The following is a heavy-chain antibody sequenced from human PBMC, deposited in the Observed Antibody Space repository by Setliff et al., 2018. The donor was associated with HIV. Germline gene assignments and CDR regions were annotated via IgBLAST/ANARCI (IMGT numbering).Heavy chain of an antibody. CDR1: GFSLRASGVA. CDR2: FFYSGST. J-gene: IGHJ4*02. V-gene: IGHV4-39*01. CDR3: ARLTSGWFFAY. Sequence: GSGPTLVNPTQTLTLTCSFSGFSLRASGVAVGWIRQPPGKGLEWIGSFFYSGSTYHNPSLKSRVTISVDTSKNQFSLKLSSVTAADTAVYYCARLTSGWFFAYWGQGTLVTVSS. D-gene: IGHD6-19*01.